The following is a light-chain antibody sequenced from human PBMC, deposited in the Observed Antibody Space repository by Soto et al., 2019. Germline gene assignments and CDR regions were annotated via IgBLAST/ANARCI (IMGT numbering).Light chain of an antibody. V-gene: IGLV1-44*01. CDR1: TSNIASNA. CDR2: SDN. CDR3: ATWADSLKTYV. J-gene: IGLJ1*01. Sequence: QSVLTQPPSASGTPGQRVTISCSGSTSNIASNAINWFQQLPGTAPKLLIYSDNHRPSGVPDRFSGSKSGTSASLAISGLQFEYEADYYCATWADSLKTYVFGTGTKLTVL.